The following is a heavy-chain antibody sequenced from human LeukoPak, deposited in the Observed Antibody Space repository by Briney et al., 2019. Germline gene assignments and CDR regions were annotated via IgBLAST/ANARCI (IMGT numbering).Heavy chain of an antibody. CDR2: ISGYNDDT. CDR1: GYTFIRYG. CDR3: ARVPGGYCSSTSCVDY. D-gene: IGHD2-2*03. V-gene: IGHV1-18*01. J-gene: IGHJ4*02. Sequence: ASVKVSCKASGYTFIRYGISWVRQAPGQGLEWVGWISGYNDDTNYAQKFQGRVTITRDTSISTAYMELSRLRSDDTAVYYCARVPGGYCSSTSCVDYWGQGTLVTVSS.